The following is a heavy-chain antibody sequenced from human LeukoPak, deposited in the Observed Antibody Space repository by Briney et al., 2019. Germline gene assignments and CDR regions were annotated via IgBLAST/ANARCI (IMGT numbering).Heavy chain of an antibody. Sequence: PGGSLRLSCAASGFSVNRNYMTWVRQAPGKGLEWVSVIYRDGSTYYADSVKGRFTISRDNPKNALYLEMNSLRAEDTAVYYCARAGDDPFATEYSTRWFYPTRPLEYWGQGTLVTVSS. CDR3: ARAGDDPFATEYSTRWFYPTRPLEY. V-gene: IGHV3-53*01. CDR2: IYRDGST. D-gene: IGHD2-2*01. CDR1: GFSVNRNY. J-gene: IGHJ4*02.